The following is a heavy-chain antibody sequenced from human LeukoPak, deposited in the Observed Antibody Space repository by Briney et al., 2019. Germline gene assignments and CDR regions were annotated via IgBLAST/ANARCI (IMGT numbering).Heavy chain of an antibody. CDR2: ISYDGSKK. Sequence: PGGSLRLSCAASGFTFSNYGMHWVRQAPGKGLEWVAVISYDGSKKYYADSVKGRFTISRDNSKNTLYLQMNSLRAEDTAVYYCAKESDGGNSGFDYWGQGTLVTVSS. V-gene: IGHV3-30*18. J-gene: IGHJ4*02. CDR3: AKESDGGNSGFDY. CDR1: GFTFSNYG. D-gene: IGHD4-23*01.